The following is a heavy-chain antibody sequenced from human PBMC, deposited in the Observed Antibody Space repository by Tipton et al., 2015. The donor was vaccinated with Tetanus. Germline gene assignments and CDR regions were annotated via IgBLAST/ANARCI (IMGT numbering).Heavy chain of an antibody. Sequence: TLSLTCTVSGGSIGTYHWNWIRQSPGKGLEWIGYIDYFGTTKYNPSLMSRVAMSVDTSKNQLSLKLSSVTSADTAVYYCARTSGYMYSDCWGQGTLVTVSS. CDR3: ARTSGYMYSDC. D-gene: IGHD3-3*01. J-gene: IGHJ4*02. V-gene: IGHV4-59*01. CDR2: IDYFGTT. CDR1: GGSIGTYH.